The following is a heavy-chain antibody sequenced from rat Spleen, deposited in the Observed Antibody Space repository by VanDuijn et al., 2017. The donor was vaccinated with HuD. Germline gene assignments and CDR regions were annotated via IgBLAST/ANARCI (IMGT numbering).Heavy chain of an antibody. CDR2: ISNTASST. CDR1: GFTFNNYW. CDR3: ARYFHSTYYYFDY. V-gene: IGHV5-31*01. Sequence: EVQLVESGGGLVQPGRSLKLSCVASGFTFNNYWMTWIRQAPGKGLEWVASISNTASSTYYPDSVKGRFTVSRDNAKSTLYLQMNSLRSEDTATYYCARYFHSTYYYFDYWGQGVMVTVSS. D-gene: IGHD1-12*02. J-gene: IGHJ2*01.